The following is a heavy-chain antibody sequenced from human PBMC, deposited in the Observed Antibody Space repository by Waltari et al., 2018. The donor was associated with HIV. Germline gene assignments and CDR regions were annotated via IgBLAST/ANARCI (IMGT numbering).Heavy chain of an antibody. CDR3: VHYFYDRSGSYLFDY. CDR2: IYWNDDK. CDR1: GFSLTTSRVG. Sequence: QVTLKESGPTLVKPTQTLTLTCTFSGFSLTTSRVGVGWIRQPPGKALEWLALIYWNDDKHYSPFLKSRLSITKDTSKNQVVLIMTNMDPVDTATYYCVHYFYDRSGSYLFDYWGQGILVTVSS. J-gene: IGHJ4*02. V-gene: IGHV2-5*01. D-gene: IGHD3-22*01.